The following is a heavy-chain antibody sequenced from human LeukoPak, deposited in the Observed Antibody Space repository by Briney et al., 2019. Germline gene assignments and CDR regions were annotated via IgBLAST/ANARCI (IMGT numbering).Heavy chain of an antibody. D-gene: IGHD1-26*01. V-gene: IGHV3-23*01. CDR2: ISGSGGST. CDR3: AKGSGIYRGYFDY. CDR1: GFTFSSYA. J-gene: IGHJ4*02. Sequence: GGSLRLSCAASGFTFSSYAMSWVRQAPGKGLEWVSTISGSGGSTYYADSVKVRFTISIDNSKNTLYLQMNSLRAEDTAVYYCAKGSGIYRGYFDYWGQGTLVTVSS.